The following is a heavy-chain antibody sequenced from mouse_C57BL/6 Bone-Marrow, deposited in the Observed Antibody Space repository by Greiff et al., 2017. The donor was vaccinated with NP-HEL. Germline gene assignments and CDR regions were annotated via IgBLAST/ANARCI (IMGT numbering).Heavy chain of an antibody. Sequence: VQRVESGPGLVAPSQSLSITCTVSGFSLTSYGVHWVRQPPGKGLEWLVVIWSDGSTTYTSPLTSRLSISKDNSKSQVFLKMNSLQTDNAAMYYCARHPDYYGSSYRYYYAMDYWGQGTSVTVSS. D-gene: IGHD1-1*01. CDR1: GFSLTSYG. J-gene: IGHJ4*01. V-gene: IGHV2-6-1*01. CDR3: ARHPDYYGSSYRYYYAMDY. CDR2: IWSDGST.